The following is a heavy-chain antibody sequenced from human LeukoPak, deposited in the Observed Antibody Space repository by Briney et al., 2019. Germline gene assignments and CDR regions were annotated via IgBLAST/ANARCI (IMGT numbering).Heavy chain of an antibody. CDR3: AKDGRHYPSSTKPLEFYYYYMDV. CDR1: GFTFGNYG. V-gene: IGHV3-33*06. J-gene: IGHJ6*03. Sequence: PGGSRRLACAAAGFTFGNYGMHWVRQAPGKGLEWVAVIWNDGSNKYYADSVKGRFTISRDNSKNTLYLEMNSLRAEDTAVYSCAKDGRHYPSSTKPLEFYYYYMDVWGKGTTVTVSS. CDR2: IWNDGSNK. D-gene: IGHD6-13*01.